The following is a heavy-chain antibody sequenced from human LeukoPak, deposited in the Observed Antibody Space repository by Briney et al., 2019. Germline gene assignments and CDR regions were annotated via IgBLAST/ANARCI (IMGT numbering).Heavy chain of an antibody. CDR2: IYTSGST. J-gene: IGHJ3*02. V-gene: IGHV4-61*02. CDR3: AGRSEMATQLGAFDI. D-gene: IGHD5-24*01. Sequence: PSETLSLTCTVSGGSISSGSYYWNWIRQPAGKGLEWIGRIYTSGSTNYNPSLKSRVTISVDTSKNQFSLKLSSVTAADTAVYYCAGRSEMATQLGAFDIWGQGTMVTVSS. CDR1: GGSISSGSYY.